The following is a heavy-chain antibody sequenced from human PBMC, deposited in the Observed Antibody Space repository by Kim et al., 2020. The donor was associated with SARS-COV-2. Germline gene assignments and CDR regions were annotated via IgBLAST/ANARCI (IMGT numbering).Heavy chain of an antibody. CDR3: ARETIDYYYGMDV. J-gene: IGHJ6*02. V-gene: IGHV1-2*02. Sequence: AQKFQGGVTMNRNTSISTAYMELSRLRSDDTAVYYCARETIDYYYGMDVWGQGTTVTVSS.